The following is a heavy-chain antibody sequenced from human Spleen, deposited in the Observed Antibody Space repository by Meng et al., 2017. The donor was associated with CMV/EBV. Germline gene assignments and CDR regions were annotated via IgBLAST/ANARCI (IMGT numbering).Heavy chain of an antibody. Sequence: SETLSLTCAVYGGSLSGYYWSWIRQPPGKGLEWIGEINHSGSTNYNPSLKSRVTISVDTSKNQFSLKLSSVTAADTAVYYCARGLDRRYSDGWYGRWGQGTLVTVSS. J-gene: IGHJ4*02. CDR3: ARGLDRRYSDGWYGR. CDR2: INHSGST. CDR1: GGSLSGYY. D-gene: IGHD6-19*01. V-gene: IGHV4-34*01.